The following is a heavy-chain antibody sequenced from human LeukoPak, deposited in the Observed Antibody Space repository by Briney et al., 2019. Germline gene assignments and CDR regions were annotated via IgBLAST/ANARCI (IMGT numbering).Heavy chain of an antibody. D-gene: IGHD5-12*01. CDR2: ISNTGSAM. J-gene: IGHJ5*02. CDR1: GFTFSDYY. V-gene: IGHV3-11*01. CDR3: ATDASGYFGP. Sequence: GGSLRLSCATSGFTFSDYYMNWLRQAPGGGLEWVSYISNTGSAMYYADSVKGRFTISRDNAKNSVYLQMNSLRAEDTAVYYCATDASGYFGPWGQGTLVTVSS.